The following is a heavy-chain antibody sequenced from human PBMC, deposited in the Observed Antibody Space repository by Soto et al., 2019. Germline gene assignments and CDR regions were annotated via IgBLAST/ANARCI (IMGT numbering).Heavy chain of an antibody. CDR2: ISYDGSNK. CDR1: GFTFSSYG. Sequence: PGGSLRLSCAASGFTFSSYGMHWVRQAPGKGLEWVAVISYDGSNKYYADSVKGRFTISRDNSKNTLYLQMNSLRAEDTAVYYCAKASSGWYRGEFDYWGQGTLVTVSS. J-gene: IGHJ4*02. CDR3: AKASSGWYRGEFDY. D-gene: IGHD6-19*01. V-gene: IGHV3-30*18.